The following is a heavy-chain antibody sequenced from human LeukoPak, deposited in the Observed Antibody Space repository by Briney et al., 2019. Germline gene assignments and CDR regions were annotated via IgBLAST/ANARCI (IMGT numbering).Heavy chain of an antibody. V-gene: IGHV3-30*04. Sequence: GGSLRLSCAASGFTFRNYAMSWVRQAPGKGLEWVAVFSYDGGNKYYADSVKGRFTISRDNSKNTLYLQMNSLRPEDTAIYYCARDREDLLTGLDYWGQGTLVTVSS. CDR3: ARDREDLLTGLDY. J-gene: IGHJ4*02. CDR2: FSYDGGNK. CDR1: GFTFRNYA. D-gene: IGHD3-9*01.